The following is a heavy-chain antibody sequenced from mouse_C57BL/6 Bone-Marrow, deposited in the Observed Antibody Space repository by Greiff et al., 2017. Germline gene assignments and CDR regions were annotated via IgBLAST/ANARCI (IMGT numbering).Heavy chain of an antibody. J-gene: IGHJ4*01. CDR2: IDPSDSYT. D-gene: IGHD2-5*01. V-gene: IGHV1-69*01. CDR3: ARESNDAMDY. CDR1: GYTFTSYW. Sequence: QQSCKASGYTFTSYWLHWVKQRPGQGLEWIGEIDPSDSYTNYNQKFKGKSTFTVDKSSSTAFMQLSSLTSEDSAVYYCARESNDAMDYWGQGTSVTVSS.